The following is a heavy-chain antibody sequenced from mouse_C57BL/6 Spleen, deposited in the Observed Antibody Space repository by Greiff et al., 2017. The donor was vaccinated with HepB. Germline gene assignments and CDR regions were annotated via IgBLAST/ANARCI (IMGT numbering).Heavy chain of an antibody. V-gene: IGHV1-76*01. CDR1: GYTFTDYY. CDR2: IYPGSGNT. J-gene: IGHJ1*03. D-gene: IGHD1-1*01. Sequence: VQLQQSGAELVRPGASVKLSCKASGYTFTDYYINWVKQRPGQGLEWIARIYPGSGNTYYNEKFKGKATLTAEKSSSTAYMQLSSLTSEDSADYFCARGRYYGSRWYFDVWGTGTTVTVSS. CDR3: ARGRYYGSRWYFDV.